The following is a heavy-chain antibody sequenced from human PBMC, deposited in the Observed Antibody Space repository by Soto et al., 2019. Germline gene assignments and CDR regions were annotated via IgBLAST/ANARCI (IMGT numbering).Heavy chain of an antibody. V-gene: IGHV4-39*01. Sequence: QLQLQESGPGLVKHSETLSLTCSVSSASLSSSTYYWSWIRQPPGRGPEWIGSIYYSGNTYYKPSLKSRVSISIDTSRNQFSLKLTSVTAADTGVYYCASSSPFHYWGPGILVTVSS. D-gene: IGHD6-6*01. CDR3: ASSSPFHY. J-gene: IGHJ4*02. CDR2: IYYSGNT. CDR1: SASLSSSTYY.